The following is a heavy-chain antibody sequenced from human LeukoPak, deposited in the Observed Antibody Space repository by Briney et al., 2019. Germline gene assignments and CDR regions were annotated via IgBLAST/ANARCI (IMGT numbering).Heavy chain of an antibody. CDR3: ARGEWDLLFDY. CDR1: GGSISSYY. D-gene: IGHD1-26*01. Sequence: SETLSLTCTVSGGSISSYYWSWIRQPPGKGLEWIGYIYYSGSTNYNPSLKGRVTISVDTSKNQFSLKLSSVTAADTAVYYCARGEWDLLFDYWGQGTLVTVSS. CDR2: IYYSGST. V-gene: IGHV4-59*01. J-gene: IGHJ4*02.